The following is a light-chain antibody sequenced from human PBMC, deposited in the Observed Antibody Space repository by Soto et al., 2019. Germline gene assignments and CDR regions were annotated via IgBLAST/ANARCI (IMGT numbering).Light chain of an antibody. CDR3: GTWDSSLGAYV. Sequence: QSVLTQPPSVSAAPGQKVTISCSGSSSNIGNNYVSWYQQLPGTAPKLLIYDNNKRPSGIPDRFSGSKSGTSATLGITGLQTGDEADYYCGTWDSSLGAYVFGTGTQLTVL. J-gene: IGLJ1*01. V-gene: IGLV1-51*01. CDR2: DNN. CDR1: SSNIGNNY.